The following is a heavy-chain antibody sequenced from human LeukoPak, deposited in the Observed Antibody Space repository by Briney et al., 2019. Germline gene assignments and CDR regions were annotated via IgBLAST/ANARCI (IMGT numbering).Heavy chain of an antibody. V-gene: IGHV4-61*02. CDR1: GGSISSGSYY. D-gene: IGHD1-26*01. Sequence: PSETLSLTCTVSGGSISSGSYYWSWIRQPAGKGLEWIGRIYTSGSTNYNPSLKSRVTISVDTSKNQFSLKLSSVTAADTAVYYCARVPYSGSPTWFDPWGQGTLVTVSS. CDR3: ARVPYSGSPTWFDP. J-gene: IGHJ5*02. CDR2: IYTSGST.